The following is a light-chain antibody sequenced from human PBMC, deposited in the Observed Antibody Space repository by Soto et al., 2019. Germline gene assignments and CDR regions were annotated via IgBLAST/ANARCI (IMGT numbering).Light chain of an antibody. CDR3: QQYNSYSEA. CDR1: QSISSR. Sequence: EIKMTQSPSTLSASVGDSVTITCRASQSISSRLAWYQQKLGQAPKLLIYSASTIASGIPARFSGSGSGTEFTLTISSLQPDDSATYYCQQYNSYSEAFGQGTKVDIK. J-gene: IGKJ1*01. CDR2: SAS. V-gene: IGKV1-5*03.